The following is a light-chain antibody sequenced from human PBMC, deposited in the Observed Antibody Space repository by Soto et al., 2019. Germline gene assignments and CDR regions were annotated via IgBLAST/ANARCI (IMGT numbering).Light chain of an antibody. J-gene: IGKJ1*01. CDR3: QQYNVYWT. CDR1: QSVSSSF. CDR2: GAS. Sequence: EIVLTQSPGILSLSPGDRATLSCRASQSVSSSFLAWYQQKPGQAPRLLIYGASSRATGIPDRFSGSGSGTDFTLTISRLEPEDFATYYCQQYNVYWTFGQGTKVEIK. V-gene: IGKV3-20*01.